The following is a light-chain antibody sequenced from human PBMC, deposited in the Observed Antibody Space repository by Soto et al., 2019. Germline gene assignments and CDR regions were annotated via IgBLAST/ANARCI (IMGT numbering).Light chain of an antibody. Sequence: EIVLTQSPGTLSLSPGERATLSCSASQSVSSSYLAWYQQKPGQAPRLLMYGASSRSTGVPDRFSGSGSGTDFTLTISRLEPEDFSVYYCQQYGSSPPKTFGQGTKVDIK. J-gene: IGKJ1*01. CDR3: QQYGSSPPKT. V-gene: IGKV3-20*01. CDR1: QSVSSSY. CDR2: GAS.